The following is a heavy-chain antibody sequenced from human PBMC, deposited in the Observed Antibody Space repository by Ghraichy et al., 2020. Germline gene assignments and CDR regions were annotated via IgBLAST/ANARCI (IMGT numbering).Heavy chain of an antibody. J-gene: IGHJ5*02. Sequence: SVKVSCKASGGTFSSYAISWVRQAPGQGLEWMGGIIPIFGTANYAQKFQGRVTITADKSTSTAYMELSSLRSEDTAVYYCARDNRIDYDFWSGYYSWFDPWGQGTLVTVSS. CDR1: GGTFSSYA. CDR3: ARDNRIDYDFWSGYYSWFDP. CDR2: IIPIFGTA. D-gene: IGHD3-3*01. V-gene: IGHV1-69*06.